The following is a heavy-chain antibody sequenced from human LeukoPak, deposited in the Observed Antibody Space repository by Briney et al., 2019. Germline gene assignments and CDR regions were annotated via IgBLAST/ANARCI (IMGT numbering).Heavy chain of an antibody. J-gene: IGHJ4*02. Sequence: SETLSLTSTVSGGSISTYYWRWIHQPPGRGLECHGFVFHTVTTNSNTSLQSRATISEDTSKNQFSLKLSSVAAADTGMYCCAITYCGTNACPFDHWGQGNLVTVSS. V-gene: IGHV4-59*08. D-gene: IGHD2-21*01. CDR1: GGSISTYY. CDR3: AITYCGTNACPFDH. CDR2: VFHTVTT.